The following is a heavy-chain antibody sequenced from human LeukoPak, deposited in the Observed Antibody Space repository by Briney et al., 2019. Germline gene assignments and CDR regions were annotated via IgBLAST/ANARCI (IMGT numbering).Heavy chain of an antibody. CDR2: LEYDARS. Sequence: GSLRLSCAASGFPFSSYGMHWVRQAPGKGLEWVARLEYDARSDYANSVKGRFSISRDDSKNTLFLDMSNLRVEDTALYYCARDLSAAFDFWGQGVLVTVSS. CDR1: GFPFSSYG. J-gene: IGHJ4*02. CDR3: ARDLSAAFDF. V-gene: IGHV3-33*01. D-gene: IGHD6-25*01.